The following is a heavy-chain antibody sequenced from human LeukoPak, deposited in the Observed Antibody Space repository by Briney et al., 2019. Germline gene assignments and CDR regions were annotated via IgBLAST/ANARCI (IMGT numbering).Heavy chain of an antibody. V-gene: IGHV4-39*07. D-gene: IGHD3-16*01. Sequence: SETLSLTCSVSGGSISSSSYYWGLIRQPPGKGLEWIGEINHSGSTNYNPSLKSRVTISVDTSKNQFSLKLSSVTAADTAVYYCAVMMTLPTNYYFDYWGQGTLVTVSS. CDR1: GGSISSSSYY. CDR3: AVMMTLPTNYYFDY. J-gene: IGHJ4*02. CDR2: INHSGST.